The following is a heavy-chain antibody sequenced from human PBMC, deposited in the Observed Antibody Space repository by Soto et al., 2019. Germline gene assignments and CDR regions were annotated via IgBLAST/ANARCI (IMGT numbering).Heavy chain of an antibody. CDR1: GFTFSSYA. CDR2: ISGSGGIT. J-gene: IGHJ1*01. D-gene: IGHD2-15*01. Sequence: EVQLLESGGGLVQPGGSLRLSCAASGFTFSSYAMSWVRQAPGKGLEWVSAISGSGGITYYADSVKGRFTISRDNSKNTLYLQMNSLRAEDSAVYYCAKDLEDIVVVVAATTEYFQHWGQGTLVTVSS. CDR3: AKDLEDIVVVVAATTEYFQH. V-gene: IGHV3-23*01.